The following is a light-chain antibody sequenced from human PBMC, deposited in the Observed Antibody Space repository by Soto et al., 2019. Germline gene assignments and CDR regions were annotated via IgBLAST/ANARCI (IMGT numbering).Light chain of an antibody. CDR3: QQYGGSPRT. CDR2: GTS. CDR1: QSVDNNY. J-gene: IGKJ1*01. Sequence: EIVLTQSPGTLSLSPGDRATLSCRASQSVDNNYLAWYQQTPDQAPRLLIYGTSTRATDIPDRFSGSGSGTDFSLTISRLEPEDFAVYYCQQYGGSPRTFGQGTKVEIK. V-gene: IGKV3-20*01.